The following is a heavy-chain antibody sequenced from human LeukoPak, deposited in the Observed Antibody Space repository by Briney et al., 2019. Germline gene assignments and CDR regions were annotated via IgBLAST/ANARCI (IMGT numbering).Heavy chain of an antibody. J-gene: IGHJ4*02. D-gene: IGHD3-10*01. CDR2: IRSTAYGGTT. CDR3: ARVSWFGELLFHGY. V-gene: IGHV3-49*04. Sequence: GGSLRLSCAASGFTFSSYWMHWVRQAPGKGLEWVGFIRSTAYGGTTEYAASVKGRFSISRDDSKSIAYLQMYSLKSEDTAVYYCARVSWFGELLFHGYWGQGTLVTVSS. CDR1: GFTFSSYW.